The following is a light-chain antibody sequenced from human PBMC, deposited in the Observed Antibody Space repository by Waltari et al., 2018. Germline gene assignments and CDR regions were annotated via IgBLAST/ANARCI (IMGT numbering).Light chain of an antibody. J-gene: IGKJ1*01. Sequence: RRLSRGCSRYLYWYLQKAGQPPRLLIYDASTRASGMPDRFSGSGSGTDFTLTISSVKAEDFGVYYCTKYRHLPVTFGEGTKVEIK. CDR1: RRLSRGCSRY. V-gene: IGKV2D-29*01. CDR3: TKYRHLPVT. CDR2: DAS.